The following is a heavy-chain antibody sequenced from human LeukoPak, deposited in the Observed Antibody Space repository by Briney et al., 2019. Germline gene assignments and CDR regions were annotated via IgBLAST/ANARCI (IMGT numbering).Heavy chain of an antibody. CDR2: ISGDGGST. J-gene: IGHJ6*02. CDR1: GFTFDDYA. Sequence: PGGPLRLSCAASGFTFDDYAMHWVRQAPGKGLEWVSLISGDGGSTYYADSVKGRFTISRDNSKNSLYLQMNSLRTEDTALYYCAKDIKGRYYDSSGYTYYYYYGMDVWGQGTTVTVSS. CDR3: AKDIKGRYYDSSGYTYYYYYGMDV. V-gene: IGHV3-43*02. D-gene: IGHD3-22*01.